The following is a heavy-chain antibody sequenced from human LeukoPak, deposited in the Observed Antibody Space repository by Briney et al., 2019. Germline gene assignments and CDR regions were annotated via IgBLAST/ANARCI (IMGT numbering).Heavy chain of an antibody. V-gene: IGHV3-30-3*01. Sequence: TGGFLRLSCVASGFTFSIYSMHSVIHPPRKGLHWVAVIWYDGSNKYYAHSVKGRFTISIDSSKNTLYLQMNSLRAEDTAVYYCAGDRGRITNSFDIWGQGTMVTVSS. D-gene: IGHD3-10*01. J-gene: IGHJ3*02. CDR2: IWYDGSNK. CDR3: AGDRGRITNSFDI. CDR1: GFTFSIYS.